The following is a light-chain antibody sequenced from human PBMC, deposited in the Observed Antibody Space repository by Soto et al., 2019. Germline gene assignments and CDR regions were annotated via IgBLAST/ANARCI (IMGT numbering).Light chain of an antibody. Sequence: DIQMTQSPTSLSASVGDRVTITCRASQDIRNFVAWYQQKPGKAPKLLIYAASTLQSGVPSRYSGSGSGTDFTVTINSLQPEDVATYSSQKYSSVPVFGPGTKVEIK. V-gene: IGKV1-27*01. CDR1: QDIRNF. J-gene: IGKJ3*01. CDR3: QKYSSVPV. CDR2: AAS.